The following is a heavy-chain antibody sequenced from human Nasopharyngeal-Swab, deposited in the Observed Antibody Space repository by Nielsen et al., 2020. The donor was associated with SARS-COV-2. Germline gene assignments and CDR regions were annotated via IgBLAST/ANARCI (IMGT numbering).Heavy chain of an antibody. Sequence: GESLKISCAASGFTFSSYAMSWVRQAPGKGLEWVSAISGSGGSTYYADSVKGRFTISRDNFKNTLYLQMNSLRAEDTAVYYCAKKDIVVVVAATVFDYWGQGTLVTVSS. CDR3: AKKDIVVVVAATVFDY. CDR1: GFTFSSYA. CDR2: ISGSGGST. J-gene: IGHJ4*02. D-gene: IGHD2-15*01. V-gene: IGHV3-23*01.